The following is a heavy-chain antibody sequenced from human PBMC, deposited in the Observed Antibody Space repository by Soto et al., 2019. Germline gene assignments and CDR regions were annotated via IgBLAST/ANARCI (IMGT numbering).Heavy chain of an antibody. CDR2: IIPIFGTA. J-gene: IGHJ4*02. Sequence: QVQLVQSGAEVKKPGSSVKVSCKASGGTFSSYAISWVRQAPEQGLEWMGGIIPIFGTANYAQKFQGRVTITADKSTSTAYMELSSLRSEDTAVYYCASGAPDCSGGSCYSSDYFDYWGQGTLVTVSS. CDR1: GGTFSSYA. CDR3: ASGAPDCSGGSCYSSDYFDY. D-gene: IGHD2-15*01. V-gene: IGHV1-69*06.